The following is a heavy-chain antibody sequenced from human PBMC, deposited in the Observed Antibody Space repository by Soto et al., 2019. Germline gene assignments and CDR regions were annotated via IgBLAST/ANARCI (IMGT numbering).Heavy chain of an antibody. D-gene: IGHD6-19*01. CDR3: AKDPITNGWSANYFDY. Sequence: QVQLVESGGGVVQPGRSLRLSCTASGFTFNTYAMHWVRQAPGRGLEWVAIISSDGFNKYYADSVKGRFTISRDNSKNKLYGQMNSLRAEDTAGDYCAKDPITNGWSANYFDYWGQGTLVTVSS. J-gene: IGHJ4*02. V-gene: IGHV3-30*18. CDR2: ISSDGFNK. CDR1: GFTFNTYA.